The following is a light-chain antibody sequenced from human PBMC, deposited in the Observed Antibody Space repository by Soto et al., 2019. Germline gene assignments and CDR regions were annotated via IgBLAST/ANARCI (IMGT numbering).Light chain of an antibody. CDR1: QSVSGY. V-gene: IGKV3-11*01. CDR3: QQLYDYPIT. CDR2: DAS. J-gene: IGKJ3*01. Sequence: EIVLTQSPDTLSLSPGERATLSCRASQSVSGYLGWYQQKPGQAPRLLIYDASNRAYGVPARFRGSGSGADFTLTISSLQPEDSGTYYCQQLYDYPITFGPGTKVDVK.